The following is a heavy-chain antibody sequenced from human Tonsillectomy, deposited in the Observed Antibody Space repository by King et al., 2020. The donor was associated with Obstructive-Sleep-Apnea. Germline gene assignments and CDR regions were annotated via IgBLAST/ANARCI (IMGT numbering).Heavy chain of an antibody. CDR2: IYYSGGT. J-gene: IGHJ3*02. D-gene: IGHD3-22*01. Sequence: QLQESGPGLVKPSQTLSLTCTVSGGSISSGGYYWSWIRQHPGKGLEWIGYIYYSGGTYFNPSLKSRVTISVDTSKNQFSLKLSSVTAADTAVYYCAGERDYYDSSAYAFDIWGQGTMVTVSS. CDR3: AGERDYYDSSAYAFDI. CDR1: GGSISSGGYY. V-gene: IGHV4-31*03.